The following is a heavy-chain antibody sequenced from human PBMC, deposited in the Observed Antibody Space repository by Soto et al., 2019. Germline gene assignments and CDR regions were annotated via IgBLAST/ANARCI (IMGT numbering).Heavy chain of an antibody. V-gene: IGHV4-4*07. Sequence: SETLSLTCTVSGGPISSYYWSWIRQPAGKGLEWIGRIYTSGSTNYNPSLKSRVTMSVDTSKNQFSLKLSSVTAADTAVYYCARGSYMVITVYGMDVWGQGTTVTVSS. CDR3: ARGSYMVITVYGMDV. CDR1: GGPISSYY. D-gene: IGHD3-22*01. CDR2: IYTSGST. J-gene: IGHJ6*02.